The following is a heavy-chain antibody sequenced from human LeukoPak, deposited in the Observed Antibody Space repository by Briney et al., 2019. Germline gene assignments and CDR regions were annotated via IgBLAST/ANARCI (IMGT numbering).Heavy chain of an antibody. CDR2: ISYDGSNK. CDR1: GFTFSSYG. D-gene: IGHD1-1*01. J-gene: IGHJ4*02. CDR3: ARNLGWNDVQGHFDY. V-gene: IGHV3-30*03. Sequence: GGSLRLSCAASGFTFSSYGMHWVRQAPGKGLEWVAVISYDGSNKYYADSVKGRFTISRDNSKNTLYLQMNSLRAEDTAVYYCARNLGWNDVQGHFDYWGQGTLVTVSS.